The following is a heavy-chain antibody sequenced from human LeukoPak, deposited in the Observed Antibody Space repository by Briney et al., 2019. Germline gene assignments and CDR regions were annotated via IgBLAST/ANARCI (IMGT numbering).Heavy chain of an antibody. V-gene: IGHV3-48*03. J-gene: IGHJ6*02. CDR3: AREDIVVVPARRYYYGMDV. CDR1: GFTFSSYE. CDR2: ISSSGSTI. Sequence: GGSLRLSCAASGFTFSSYEMNWVRQAPGKGLEWVSYISSSGSTIYYADSVKGRFTISRDNAKNSLYLQMNSLRAEDTAVYYCAREDIVVVPARRYYYGMDVWGQGTTVTVSS. D-gene: IGHD2-2*01.